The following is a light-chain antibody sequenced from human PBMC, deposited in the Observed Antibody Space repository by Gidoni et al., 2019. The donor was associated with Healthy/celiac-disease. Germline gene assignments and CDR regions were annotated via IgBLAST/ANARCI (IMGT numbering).Light chain of an antibody. V-gene: IGLV1-51*02. J-gene: IGLJ1*01. CDR1: SSNIGNNY. CDR2: ENN. CDR3: GTWDSSLSVYYV. Sequence: QSVLTQPPSVSAAPGQKVTISCSGSSSNIGNNYVSWYQQLPGTAPKLLIYENNKRPSGIPARFSGSKSGTSATLGITGLQTGDEADYYCGTWDSSLSVYYVFGTGTKVTVL.